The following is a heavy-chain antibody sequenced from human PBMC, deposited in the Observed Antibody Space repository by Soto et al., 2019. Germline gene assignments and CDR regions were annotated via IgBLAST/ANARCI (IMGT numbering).Heavy chain of an antibody. Sequence: SETLSLTCSVSRGSVSSATCCWIWMRQPKGMPREWIGYIYYSGSTNSNPSLKSRVTISLYTSNARISLRLSPVTAADTDAYYYARTRENNRNYYYALDVWGPGTTVTVSS. CDR3: ARTRENNRNYYYALDV. CDR1: RGSVSSATCC. CDR2: IYYSGST. V-gene: IGHV4-61*01. J-gene: IGHJ6*02.